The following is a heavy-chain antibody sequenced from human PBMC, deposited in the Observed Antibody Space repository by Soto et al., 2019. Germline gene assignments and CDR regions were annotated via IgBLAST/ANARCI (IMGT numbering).Heavy chain of an antibody. CDR1: GGTFSSYA. D-gene: IGHD2-2*01. CDR3: ARHDCISSSCYYYYYYGMDV. CDR2: IIPIFDTV. J-gene: IGHJ6*02. V-gene: IGHV1-69*12. Sequence: QVQLVQSGAEVKKPGSSVKVSCKASGGTFSSYAISWVRQAPGQGLEWMGGIIPIFDTVNYAQKFQGRVTSTADESTSTAYMELSSLRSEDTAVYYCARHDCISSSCYYYYYYGMDVWGHGTTVTVSS.